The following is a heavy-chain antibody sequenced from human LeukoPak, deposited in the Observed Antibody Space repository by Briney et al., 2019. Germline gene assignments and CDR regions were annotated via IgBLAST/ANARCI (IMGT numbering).Heavy chain of an antibody. CDR2: IKPDGSET. D-gene: IGHD6-13*01. CDR1: GFMFSTYW. Sequence: GGSLRLSCAASGFMFSTYWMTWVRQAPGKGLEWVANIKPDGSETYYLDPVKGRFTISRDNAKNLLYLQMNSLRGEDAAVYYCGGFGYEAAVDLWGQGTLVTVSS. CDR3: GGFGYEAAVDL. J-gene: IGHJ4*02. V-gene: IGHV3-7*01.